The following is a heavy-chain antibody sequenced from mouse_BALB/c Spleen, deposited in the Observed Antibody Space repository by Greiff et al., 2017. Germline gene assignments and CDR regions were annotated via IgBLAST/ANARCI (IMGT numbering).Heavy chain of an antibody. D-gene: IGHD1-1*01. Sequence: QVQLQQPGAELVKPGASVKLSCKASGYTFTSYWMHWVKQRPGQGLEWIGEINPSNGRTNYNEKFKSKATLTVDKSSSTAYMQLSSLTSEDSAVYYCAKYGSRGFDYWGQGTLVTVSA. V-gene: IGHV1S81*02. CDR2: INPSNGRT. CDR3: AKYGSRGFDY. J-gene: IGHJ3*01. CDR1: GYTFTSYW.